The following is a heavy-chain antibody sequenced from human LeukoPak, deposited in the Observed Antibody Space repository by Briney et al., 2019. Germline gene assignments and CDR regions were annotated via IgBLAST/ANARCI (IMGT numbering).Heavy chain of an antibody. CDR2: IYHSGYT. Sequence: KPSETLSLTCTVSGGSISSYYWSWIRQPPGKGLEWIGSIYHSGYTHYNPSLKGRVTISVDTSKNDFSLKLSSVAAADTAIYYCARDMNPTHYFDYWGQGTLVTVSS. J-gene: IGHJ4*02. D-gene: IGHD2-15*01. CDR1: GGSISSYY. CDR3: ARDMNPTHYFDY. V-gene: IGHV4-59*12.